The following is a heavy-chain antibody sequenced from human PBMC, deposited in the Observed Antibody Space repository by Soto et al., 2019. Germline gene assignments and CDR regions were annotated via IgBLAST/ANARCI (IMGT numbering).Heavy chain of an antibody. J-gene: IGHJ4*02. CDR3: ARGPWSGYSSWGYLDY. CDR1: GGTFSSYA. V-gene: IGHV1-69*13. D-gene: IGHD3-3*01. CDR2: IIPIFGTA. Sequence: ASVKVSCKASGGTFSSYAISWVRQAPGQGLEWMGGIIPIFGTANYAQKFQGRVTITADESTSTAYMELSSLRSEDTAVYYCARGPWSGYSSWGYLDYWGQGTLVTVPS.